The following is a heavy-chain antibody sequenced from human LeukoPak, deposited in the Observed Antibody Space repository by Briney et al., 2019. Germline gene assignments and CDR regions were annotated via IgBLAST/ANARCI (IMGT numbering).Heavy chain of an antibody. Sequence: SETLSLTCAVYGGSFSGYYWSWIRQPPGKGLEWIGEINHSGSTNYNPSLKSRVTISVDTSKNQFSLKLSSVTAADTAVYYCAGDRGRSESDYWGQGTLVTVSS. CDR1: GGSFSGYY. CDR3: AGDRGRSESDY. CDR2: INHSGST. J-gene: IGHJ4*02. D-gene: IGHD6-19*01. V-gene: IGHV4-34*01.